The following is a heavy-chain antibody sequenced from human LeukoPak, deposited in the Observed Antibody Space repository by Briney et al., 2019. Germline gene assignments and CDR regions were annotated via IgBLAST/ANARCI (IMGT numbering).Heavy chain of an antibody. CDR3: AKIQGWFNDAFHI. CDR2: ISASGEHR. J-gene: IGHJ3*02. Sequence: GGSLRLSCSASGFRLSSYGMSWGRQAAGKGLKWVSGISASGEHRHYADSVKGRFSSSRDTSTNTLFMQMNSLRVEDTAIYYCAKIQGWFNDAFHIGGQGTNVIVSS. V-gene: IGHV3-23*01. D-gene: IGHD6-19*01. CDR1: GFRLSSYG.